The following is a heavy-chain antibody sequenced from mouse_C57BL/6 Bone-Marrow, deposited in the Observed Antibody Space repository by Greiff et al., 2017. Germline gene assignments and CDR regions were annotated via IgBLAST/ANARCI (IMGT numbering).Heavy chain of an antibody. CDR1: GYTFTDYY. D-gene: IGHD2-5*01. Sequence: VQLHQSGPELVKPGASVTISCKASGYTFTDYYINWVKQRPGQGLGWIGWIFPGSGSTYYNEKFKGKATLTVDKSSSTAYMLLSRLSSEDSAVYFCARLGSNLYYYAMDYWGQGTSVTVSS. V-gene: IGHV1-75*01. CDR2: IFPGSGST. J-gene: IGHJ4*01. CDR3: ARLGSNLYYYAMDY.